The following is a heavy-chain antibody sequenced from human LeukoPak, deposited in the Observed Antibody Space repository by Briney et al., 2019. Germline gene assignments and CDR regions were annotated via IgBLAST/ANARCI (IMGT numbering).Heavy chain of an antibody. CDR3: ARDDEAASFGY. J-gene: IGHJ4*02. CDR2: IYYSGST. V-gene: IGHV4-61*01. Sequence: SETLSLTCTVSGVSVSSGSYYWSWIRQPPGKGLEWIGYIYYSGSTNYNPSLKSRVTISVDTSKNQFSLKLSSVTAADTAVYYCARDDEAASFGYWGQGTLVTVSS. D-gene: IGHD2-15*01. CDR1: GVSVSSGSYY.